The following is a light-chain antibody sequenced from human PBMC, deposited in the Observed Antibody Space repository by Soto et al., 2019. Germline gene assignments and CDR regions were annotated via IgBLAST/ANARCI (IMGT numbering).Light chain of an antibody. CDR1: QSVSSN. CDR2: GAS. CDR3: QQYNNSPPT. Sequence: EIVMTQSPATLSVSPGERATLSCRASQSVSSNLAWYQQKPGQAPRLLIYGASTRATGIPARFSGSASGTEVTLTISSLQSEDSAVYYGQQYNNSPPTFGQGKRLELK. J-gene: IGKJ5*01. V-gene: IGKV3-15*01.